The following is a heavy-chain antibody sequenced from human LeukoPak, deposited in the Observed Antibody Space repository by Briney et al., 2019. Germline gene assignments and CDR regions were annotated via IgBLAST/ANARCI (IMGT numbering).Heavy chain of an antibody. Sequence: GGSLRLSCAASGFSLKTYNMNWVRQAPGKGLEWVSSMTSSRYLYYADSMKGRFTISRDDANNLVFLQMHSLRAEDTAIYYCTRDQFFDYDNDDAFDVWGQGTKVIVSS. CDR3: TRDQFFDYDNDDAFDV. D-gene: IGHD3-22*01. CDR2: MTSSRYL. J-gene: IGHJ3*01. V-gene: IGHV3-21*04. CDR1: GFSLKTYN.